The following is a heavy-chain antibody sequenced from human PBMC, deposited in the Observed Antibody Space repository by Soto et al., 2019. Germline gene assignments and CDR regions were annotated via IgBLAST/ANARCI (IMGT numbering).Heavy chain of an antibody. CDR1: GYTFTSYD. V-gene: IGHV1-8*01. J-gene: IGHJ4*02. CDR3: ARYDCSSTSCLIDY. D-gene: IGHD2-2*01. Sequence: ASVKVSCKASGYTFTSYDINWVRQATGQGLEWMGWMNPNSGNTGYAQKFQGRVTMTRNTSISTAYMELSSLRSEDTAVYYCARYDCSSTSCLIDYWGQGTLVTVSS. CDR2: MNPNSGNT.